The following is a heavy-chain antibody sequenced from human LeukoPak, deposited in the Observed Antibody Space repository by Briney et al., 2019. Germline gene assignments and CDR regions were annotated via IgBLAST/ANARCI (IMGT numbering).Heavy chain of an antibody. V-gene: IGHV1-2*02. CDR2: INPNSGET. D-gene: IGHD4-11*01. Sequence: ASVKVSCKTSGYTFTDYYIHWVRPAPGQGLEWMGWINPNSGETKSAQKFQGRVNMTGDTSISTACMELSRVTSDDTAVYYCARDRDYSNTERGFDYWGQGTLVTVSS. CDR3: ARDRDYSNTERGFDY. CDR1: GYTFTDYY. J-gene: IGHJ4*02.